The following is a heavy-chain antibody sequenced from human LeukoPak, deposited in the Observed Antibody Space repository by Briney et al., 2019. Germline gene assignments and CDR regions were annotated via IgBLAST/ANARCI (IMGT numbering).Heavy chain of an antibody. Sequence: GRSLRLSCAASGFTFSSCAMHWVRQALGKGLEWVAVISYDGSNKYYADSVKGRFTISRDNSKNTLYLQMNSLRAEDTAVYYCASNPRRAYWFDPWGQGTLVTVSS. CDR1: GFTFSSCA. CDR2: ISYDGSNK. V-gene: IGHV3-30-3*01. J-gene: IGHJ5*02. CDR3: ASNPRRAYWFDP. D-gene: IGHD6-6*01.